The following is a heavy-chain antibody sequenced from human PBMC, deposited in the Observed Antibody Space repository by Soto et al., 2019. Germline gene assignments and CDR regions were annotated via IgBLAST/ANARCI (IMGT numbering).Heavy chain of an antibody. V-gene: IGHV3-13*04. Sequence: PGGSLRLSCAASGFTFSSYDMHWVRQATGKGLEWVSVIGTGGDTYYPGSVKGRFTISRDNAKNSLYLQMNSLRAEDTAVYYCARDRYTWILRGGNWFDPWGQGTLVTVSS. CDR2: IGTGGDT. J-gene: IGHJ5*02. CDR3: ARDRYTWILRGGNWFDP. D-gene: IGHD5-18*01. CDR1: GFTFSSYD.